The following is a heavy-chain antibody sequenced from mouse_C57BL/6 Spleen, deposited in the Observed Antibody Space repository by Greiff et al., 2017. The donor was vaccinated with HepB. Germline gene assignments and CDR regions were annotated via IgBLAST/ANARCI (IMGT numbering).Heavy chain of an antibody. CDR1: GYTFTSYW. Sequence: VQLQQPGAELVKPGASVKLSCKASGYTFTSYWMHWVKQRPGQGLEWIGMIHPNSGSTNYNEKFKSKATLTVDKSSSTAYMQLSSLTSEDSAVYYCAYSSGPAWFAYWGQGTLVTVSA. V-gene: IGHV1-64*01. CDR2: IHPNSGST. D-gene: IGHD3-2*02. CDR3: AYSSGPAWFAY. J-gene: IGHJ3*01.